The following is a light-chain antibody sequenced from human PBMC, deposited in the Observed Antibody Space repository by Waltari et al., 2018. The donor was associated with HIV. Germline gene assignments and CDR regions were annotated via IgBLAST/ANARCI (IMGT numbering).Light chain of an antibody. J-gene: IGLJ2*01. CDR1: NIGSKD. CDR3: QVWDTSSDRVI. V-gene: IGLV3-21*02. Sequence: SYVLTQPPSVSVAPGQTARITSGGNNIGSKDVHWYQQKPGQAPVVVVYDYTDRPSGIPERFSGSNSGHTATLTISRVEAGDEADYHCQVWDTSSDRVIFGGGTKLTVL. CDR2: DYT.